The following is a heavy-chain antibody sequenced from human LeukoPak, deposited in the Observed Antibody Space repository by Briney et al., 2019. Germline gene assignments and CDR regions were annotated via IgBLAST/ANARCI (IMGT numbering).Heavy chain of an antibody. CDR1: GITVSSNY. J-gene: IGHJ3*02. V-gene: IGHV3-66*01. CDR3: ARDGSDWDAFDI. CDR2: MHSGGTT. D-gene: IGHD2-21*02. Sequence: GGSLRLSCAASGITVSSNYMSWVRQAPGKGLEWVSVMHSGGTTYYADSVKGRFTISRDNAKNSLYLQMNSLRAEDTAVYYCARDGSDWDAFDIWGQGTMVTVSS.